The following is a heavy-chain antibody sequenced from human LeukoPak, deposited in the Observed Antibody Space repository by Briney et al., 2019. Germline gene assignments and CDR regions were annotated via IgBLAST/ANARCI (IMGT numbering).Heavy chain of an antibody. V-gene: IGHV4-59*01. CDR2: IYHTGST. J-gene: IGHJ4*02. CDR1: GDSINTYY. D-gene: IGHD3-22*01. CDR3: ARTAYDSSGNFFDY. Sequence: SETLSLTCTVSGDSINTYYWSWIRQSPGKGLEWIGYIYHTGSTNYNPSLKSRVTISIDTSKKQFSLKLSSVTAADTAVYYCARTAYDSSGNFFDYWGQGALVTVSS.